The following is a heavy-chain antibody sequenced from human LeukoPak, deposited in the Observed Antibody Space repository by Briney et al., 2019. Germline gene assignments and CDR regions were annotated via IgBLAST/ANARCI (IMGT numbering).Heavy chain of an antibody. CDR1: GGTFSSYA. Sequence: GASVKVSCKASGGTFSSYAISWVRQAPGQGLEWMGGIIPIFGTANYAQKFQGRVTITADESTSTAYMELSSLRSEDTAVYYCARDHQENEWYRENTNRFDPWGQGTLVTVSS. CDR2: IIPIFGTA. V-gene: IGHV1-69*13. D-gene: IGHD1-1*01. CDR3: ARDHQENEWYRENTNRFDP. J-gene: IGHJ5*02.